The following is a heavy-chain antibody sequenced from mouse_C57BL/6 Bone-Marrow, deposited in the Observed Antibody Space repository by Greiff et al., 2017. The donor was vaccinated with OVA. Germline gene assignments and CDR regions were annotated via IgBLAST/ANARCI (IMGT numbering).Heavy chain of an antibody. V-gene: IGHV1-18*01. CDR3: ASVDGYSAWFAY. Sequence: VHVKQSGPELVKPGASVKIPCKASGYTFTDYNMDWVKQSHGKSLEWIGDLNPNNGGTIYNQKFKGKATLTVDKSSSTAYMELRSLPSEDTAVDDCASVDGYSAWFAYWGKGTLVTVSA. CDR2: LNPNNGGT. CDR1: GYTFTDYN. D-gene: IGHD2-3*01. J-gene: IGHJ3*01.